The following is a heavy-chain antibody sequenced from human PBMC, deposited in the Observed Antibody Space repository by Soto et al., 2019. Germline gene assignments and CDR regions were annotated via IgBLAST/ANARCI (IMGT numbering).Heavy chain of an antibody. Sequence: EVQVLESGGGLVQPGGSLRLSCAASGFTFSDYAMNWVRQAPGKGLEWVSGISATGVKTYSVDSVKGRFTISRDNSKDTVYLEMNSLRAEDTAVYYCTKSRSAMIYYFDFWGLGALVTVSS. CDR3: TKSRSAMIYYFDF. CDR2: ISATGVKT. D-gene: IGHD3-22*01. V-gene: IGHV3-23*01. CDR1: GFTFSDYA. J-gene: IGHJ4*02.